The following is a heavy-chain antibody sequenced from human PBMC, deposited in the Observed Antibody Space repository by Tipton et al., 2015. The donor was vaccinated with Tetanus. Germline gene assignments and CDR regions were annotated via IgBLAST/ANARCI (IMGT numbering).Heavy chain of an antibody. V-gene: IGHV1-69*01. J-gene: IGHJ6*02. Sequence: QLVQSGAEVKKPGSSVKVSCKASGGTFSSYAISWVRQAPGQGLEWMGWIIAIFGTANYAQKFQGRVTITADESTSAAYMELSSLGSEDTAVYCGAGGKDYGDYGCGMGVWGQGTTVTVSS. D-gene: IGHD4-17*01. CDR3: AGGKDYGDYGCGMGV. CDR1: GGTFSSYA. CDR2: IIAIFGTA.